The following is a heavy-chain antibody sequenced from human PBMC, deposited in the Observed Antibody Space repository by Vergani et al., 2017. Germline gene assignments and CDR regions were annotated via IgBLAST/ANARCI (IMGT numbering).Heavy chain of an antibody. D-gene: IGHD3-16*01. J-gene: IGHJ5*02. CDR1: GGSISSYY. CDR2: IYYSGST. CDR3: ARGGSLVHWFDP. V-gene: IGHV4-59*01. Sequence: QVQLQESGPGLVKPSETLSLTCTVSGGSISSYYWSWIRQPPGKGLEWIGYIYYSGSTNYNPSLKSRVTISVDTSKNQFSLKLSSVTAADTAVYYCARGGSLVHWFDPWGQGTLVTVSS.